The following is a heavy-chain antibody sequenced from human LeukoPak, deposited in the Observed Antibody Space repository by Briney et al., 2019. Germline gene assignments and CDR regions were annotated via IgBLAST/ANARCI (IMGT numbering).Heavy chain of an antibody. CDR3: ARVPTLYDFWSAPLDY. D-gene: IGHD3-3*01. CDR2: IWYDGRNK. V-gene: IGHV3-30*19. J-gene: IGHJ4*02. Sequence: GGSLRLSCAASGFTFSRYGMHWVRQAPGKGLEWVAVIWYDGRNKYYADSVKGRFTISRDNSKNTLYLQMNSLRAEDTAVYYCARVPTLYDFWSAPLDYWGQGTLVTVSS. CDR1: GFTFSRYG.